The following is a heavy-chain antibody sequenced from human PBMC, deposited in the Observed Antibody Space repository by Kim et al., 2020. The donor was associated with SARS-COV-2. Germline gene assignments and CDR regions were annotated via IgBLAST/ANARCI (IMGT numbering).Heavy chain of an antibody. V-gene: IGHV3-53*01. CDR3: AGGGDYYDSSGYLGY. J-gene: IGHJ4*02. D-gene: IGHD3-22*01. Sequence: DSGKGRFTISRDNSKNTLYLQMNSLRAEDTAVYYCAGGGDYYDSSGYLGYWGQGTLVTVSS.